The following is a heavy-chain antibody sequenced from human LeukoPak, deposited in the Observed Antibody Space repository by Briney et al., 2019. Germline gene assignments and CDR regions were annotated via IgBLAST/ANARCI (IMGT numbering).Heavy chain of an antibody. CDR3: ARPLTGSGSYWVAFDI. Sequence: ASVKVSCKASGGTFSSYAISWVRQAPGQGLEWMGGIIPIFGTANYAQKFQGRVTITADKSTSTAYMELSSLRSEDTAVYCCARPLTGSGSYWVAFDIWGQGTMVTVSS. D-gene: IGHD3-10*01. J-gene: IGHJ3*02. V-gene: IGHV1-69*06. CDR2: IIPIFGTA. CDR1: GGTFSSYA.